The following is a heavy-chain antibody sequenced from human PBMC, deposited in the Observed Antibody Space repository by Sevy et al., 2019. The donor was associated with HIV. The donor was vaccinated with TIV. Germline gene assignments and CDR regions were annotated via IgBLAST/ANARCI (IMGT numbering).Heavy chain of an antibody. CDR3: AKDSYSYGSGPAY. D-gene: IGHD5-18*01. CDR1: GFTFSSYG. J-gene: IGHJ4*02. V-gene: IGHV3-30*18. CDR2: ISYDGSNK. Sequence: GESLKISCAASGFTFSSYGMHWVRQAPGKGLEWVAVISYDGSNKYYADSVKGRFTISRDNSKNTLYLQMNSLRAEDTAGYYCAKDSYSYGSGPAYWGQGTLVTVSS.